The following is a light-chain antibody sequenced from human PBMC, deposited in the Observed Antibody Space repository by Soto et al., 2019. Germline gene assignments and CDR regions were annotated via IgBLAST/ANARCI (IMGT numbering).Light chain of an antibody. CDR1: QRVSSY. CDR3: QKYNSVPLT. Sequence: EIVLNKSPATLALSPGERATLSCRASQRVSSYLAWYQQKPGQAPRLLIYDASNRATGIPARFSGSGSGTDFTLTISSLQPEDVATYCCQKYNSVPLTFGGGTKVEIK. J-gene: IGKJ4*01. CDR2: DAS. V-gene: IGKV3-11*01.